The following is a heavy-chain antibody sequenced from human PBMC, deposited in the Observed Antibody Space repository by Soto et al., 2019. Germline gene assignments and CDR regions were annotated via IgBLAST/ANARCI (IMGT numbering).Heavy chain of an antibody. CDR1: GFTFSDYS. V-gene: IGHV3-21*04. D-gene: IGHD3-22*01. Sequence: GSLRLSCVASGFTFSDYSMNWVRQAPGKGLEWISSISGPTNYIYYADSVKGRFTISRDNAKNLLYMQMDGLRAEDTAVYYCARHYYDSSGYYSDAFDIWGQGTMVTVSS. CDR3: ARHYYDSSGYYSDAFDI. CDR2: ISGPTNYI. J-gene: IGHJ3*02.